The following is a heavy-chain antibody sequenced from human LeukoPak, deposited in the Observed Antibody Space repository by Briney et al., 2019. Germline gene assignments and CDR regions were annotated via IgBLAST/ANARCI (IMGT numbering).Heavy chain of an antibody. V-gene: IGHV3-21*01. CDR3: ARGQQLVRDFDY. Sequence: WGALRLSCAAPGFPLRSYSMKMVRPAPGKGLEWVSSISSSSSYIYYADSVKGRFTISRDNAKNSLYLQMNSLRAEDTAVYYCARGQQLVRDFDYWGQGTLVTVSS. CDR1: GFPLRSYS. CDR2: ISSSSSYI. J-gene: IGHJ4*02. D-gene: IGHD6-13*01.